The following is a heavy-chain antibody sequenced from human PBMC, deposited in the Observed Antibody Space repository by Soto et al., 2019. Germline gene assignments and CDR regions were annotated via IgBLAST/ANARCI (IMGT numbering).Heavy chain of an antibody. Sequence: ASVKVSCKASGYTFTSYGIGWVRQAPGQRLEWMGWISAYNGNTNYAQKLQGRVTMTTDTSTSTAYMELRSLRSDDTAVYYCARDHITGTPPYYYYYGMDVWGQGTTVTVSS. V-gene: IGHV1-18*01. D-gene: IGHD1-20*01. CDR1: GYTFTSYG. CDR2: ISAYNGNT. J-gene: IGHJ6*02. CDR3: ARDHITGTPPYYYYYGMDV.